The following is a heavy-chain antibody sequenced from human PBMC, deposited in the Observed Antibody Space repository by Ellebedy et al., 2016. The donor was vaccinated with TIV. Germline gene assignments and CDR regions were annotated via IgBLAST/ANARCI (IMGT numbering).Heavy chain of an antibody. CDR3: ARGPENINTYFLYYFDY. D-gene: IGHD3-22*01. CDR1: GFGFSDYY. CDR2: ISGRNDYS. J-gene: IGHJ4*02. V-gene: IGHV3-11*06. Sequence: GESLKISXAASGFGFSDYYMSWIRQAPGKGLEWVSYISGRNDYSNYADSVRGRFTIYRDNARNSLYLQMNSLRVEDTAVYYCARGPENINTYFLYYFDYWGQGALVTVSS.